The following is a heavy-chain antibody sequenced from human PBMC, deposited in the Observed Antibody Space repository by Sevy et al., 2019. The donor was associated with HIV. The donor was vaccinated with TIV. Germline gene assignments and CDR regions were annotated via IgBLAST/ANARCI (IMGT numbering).Heavy chain of an antibody. CDR2: IIPIFGTT. CDR3: ARTPILVIPGATDLYFDN. CDR1: GGTFSNYA. D-gene: IGHD2-2*01. J-gene: IGHJ4*02. V-gene: IGHV1-69*13. Sequence: ASVTVSCKASGGTFSNYALSWARQAPGQGLEWMGGIIPIFGTTNFARTFQGRVTITADEFTSTAYMELSSLRSADTAVYYCARTPILVIPGATDLYFDNWGQGTLVTVSS.